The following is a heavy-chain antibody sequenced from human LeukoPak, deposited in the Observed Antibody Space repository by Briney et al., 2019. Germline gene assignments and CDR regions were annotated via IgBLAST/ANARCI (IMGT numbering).Heavy chain of an antibody. CDR3: ARGRYYYYGMDV. CDR1: GGSISSGSYY. J-gene: IGHJ6*02. Sequence: SQTLSLTWTVSGGSISSGSYYWSWIRQPAWKGLEWIGRIYTSGSTNYNPSLKSRVTISVDTSKNQFSLKLSSVTAADTAVYYCARGRYYYYGMDVWGQGTTVTVSS. CDR2: IYTSGST. V-gene: IGHV4-61*02.